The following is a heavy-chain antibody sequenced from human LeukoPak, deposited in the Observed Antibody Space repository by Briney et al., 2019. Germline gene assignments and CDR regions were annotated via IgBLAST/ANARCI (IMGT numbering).Heavy chain of an antibody. CDR3: AKDMGYCSSTSCYVFDC. V-gene: IGHV3-9*01. Sequence: HGRSPRLSCAASGFTLDDYTMHGGPPAPGEGGWRGSGNCGNIGSIGTADSVKGRSTISRDNAKNYLYLQMNRLRAEAAALYYCAKDMGYCSSTSCYVFDCWGQGTLVSVSS. D-gene: IGHD2-2*01. CDR1: GFTLDDYT. J-gene: IGHJ4*02. CDR2: NCGNIGSI.